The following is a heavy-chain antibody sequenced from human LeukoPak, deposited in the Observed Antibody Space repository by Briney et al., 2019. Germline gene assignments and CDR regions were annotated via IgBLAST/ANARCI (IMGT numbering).Heavy chain of an antibody. CDR2: ISSSSSYI. Sequence: GGSLRLSCAASGFTVSSNYMSWVRQAPGKGLEWVSSISSSSSYIYYADSVKGRFTISRDNAKNSLYLQMNSLRAEDTAVYYCARVSQYCSGTSCCALFDYWGQGTLVTVSS. J-gene: IGHJ4*02. CDR3: ARVSQYCSGTSCCALFDY. CDR1: GFTVSSNY. D-gene: IGHD2-2*01. V-gene: IGHV3-21*01.